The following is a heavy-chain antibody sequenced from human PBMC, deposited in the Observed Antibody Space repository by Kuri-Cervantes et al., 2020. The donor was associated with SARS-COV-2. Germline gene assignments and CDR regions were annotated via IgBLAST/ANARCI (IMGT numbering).Heavy chain of an antibody. V-gene: IGHV4-34*01. D-gene: IGHD6-19*01. CDR1: GGSFSNFL. J-gene: IGHJ6*03. CDR3: ARLRRHNDGWFATGYYMDV. CDR2: INYSGTT. Sequence: GSLRLSCGVYGGSFSNFLWDWVRQPPGKGLEWIGEINYSGTTNYNPSLKSRVTISVDPSKNLFSLNLTSVTAADTAMYYCARLRRHNDGWFATGYYMDVWGKGTTGTVSS.